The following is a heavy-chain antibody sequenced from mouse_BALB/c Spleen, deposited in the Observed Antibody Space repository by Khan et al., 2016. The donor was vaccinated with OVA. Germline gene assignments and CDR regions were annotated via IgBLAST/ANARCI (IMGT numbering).Heavy chain of an antibody. Sequence: VQLQQSGPELVKPGASVKISCKASGYSFTGYFMNWVMQSHGKSLEWIGRINPHIGETFFNQKFKGKATLTVDESSSTVYMELRSLASEDSAVYYCARKSGGDFDYWGQGTTLTVSA. CDR1: GYSFTGYF. V-gene: IGHV1-20*02. J-gene: IGHJ2*01. CDR3: ARKSGGDFDY. CDR2: INPHIGET. D-gene: IGHD1-1*02.